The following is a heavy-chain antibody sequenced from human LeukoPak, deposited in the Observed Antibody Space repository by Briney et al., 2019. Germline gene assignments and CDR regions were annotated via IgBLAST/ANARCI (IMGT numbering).Heavy chain of an antibody. V-gene: IGHV4-59*01. CDR1: GGSISSYY. CDR2: IYYSGST. Sequence: KPSETLSPTCTVPGGSISSYYWSWIRQPPGKGLEWIGYIYYSGSTNYNPSLKSRVTISVDTSKNQFSLKLSSVTAADTAVYYCARVGKPYYYGMDVWGQGTTVTVSS. CDR3: ARVGKPYYYGMDV. J-gene: IGHJ6*02.